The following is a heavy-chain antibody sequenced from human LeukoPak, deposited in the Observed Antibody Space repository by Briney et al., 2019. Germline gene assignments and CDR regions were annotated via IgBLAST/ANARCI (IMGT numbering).Heavy chain of an antibody. CDR3: ARDKDIVAVPAVAYYFDY. CDR2: INPSGGST. Sequence: GASVKVSCKASGYTFDGYFMHWVRQAPGQGLEWMGIINPSGGSTSYAQKFQGRVTMTRDTSTSTVYMELSSLRSEDTAVYYCARDKDIVAVPAVAYYFDYWGQGTLVTVSS. CDR1: GYTFDGYF. D-gene: IGHD2-2*01. V-gene: IGHV1-46*02. J-gene: IGHJ4*02.